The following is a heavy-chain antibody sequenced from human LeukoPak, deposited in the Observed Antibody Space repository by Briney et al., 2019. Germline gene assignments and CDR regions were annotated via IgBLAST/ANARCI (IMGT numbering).Heavy chain of an antibody. Sequence: SETLSLTCTVSGGSVSSGGYYWSWIRQHPGKGPEWIGYIFYSGSTHYNPSLKSRVTISVDTSKNQFSLKLSSVTAADTAVYYCARGGYGDYAGNMYYFDYWGQGTLVTVSS. D-gene: IGHD4-17*01. CDR2: IFYSGST. J-gene: IGHJ4*02. CDR3: ARGGYGDYAGNMYYFDY. V-gene: IGHV4-31*03. CDR1: GGSVSSGGYY.